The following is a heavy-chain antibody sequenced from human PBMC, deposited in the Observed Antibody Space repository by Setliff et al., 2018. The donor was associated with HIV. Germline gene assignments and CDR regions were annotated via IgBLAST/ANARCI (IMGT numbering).Heavy chain of an antibody. CDR2: ISYDGRKE. D-gene: IGHD6-19*01. Sequence: GESLRLSCAASGFTFSRYDIHWVRQAPGKGLEWVAVISYDGRKEFYADSVKGRFTISRDNSKNTLYLQTTSLRPEDTAVYYCAKEGRQWPAGYYYYMDVWGKGTTVTVSS. J-gene: IGHJ6*03. CDR1: GFTFSRYD. V-gene: IGHV3-30*18. CDR3: AKEGRQWPAGYYYYMDV.